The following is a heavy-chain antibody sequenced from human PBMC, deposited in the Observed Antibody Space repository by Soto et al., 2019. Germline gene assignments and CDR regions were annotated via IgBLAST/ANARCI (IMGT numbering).Heavy chain of an antibody. CDR3: AKKVSGGG. CDR2: ISGSGGST. CDR1: GFTFSTEA. J-gene: IGHJ4*02. Sequence: EVQLLESGGDLVQPGGSLRLSCVASGFTFSTEAMNWVRQAPGKGLEWVSTISGSGGSTYYADSVKGRFTISRDNSKNTLYLQMSSLRDEDTDVYYCAKKVSGGGWGQGTLVTVSS. D-gene: IGHD3-10*01. V-gene: IGHV3-23*01.